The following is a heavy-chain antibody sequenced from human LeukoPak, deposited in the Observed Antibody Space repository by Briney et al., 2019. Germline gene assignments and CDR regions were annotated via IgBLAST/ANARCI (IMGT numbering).Heavy chain of an antibody. CDR2: ISAYNGNT. CDR3: ARVERGYYDSSGYWPDAFDI. CDR1: GYTFTSYG. Sequence: ASVKVSCKASGYTFTSYGISWVRQAPGQGLEWMGWISAYNGNTNYAQKLQGRVTMTTDTSTSTAYMELRSLRSDDTAVYYCARVERGYYDSSGYWPDAFDIWGQGTMVTVSS. V-gene: IGHV1-18*01. D-gene: IGHD3-22*01. J-gene: IGHJ3*02.